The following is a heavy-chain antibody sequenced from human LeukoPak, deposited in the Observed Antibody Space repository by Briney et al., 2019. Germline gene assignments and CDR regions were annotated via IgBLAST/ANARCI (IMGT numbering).Heavy chain of an antibody. CDR2: ISAYNGNT. CDR3: ARLIGLGEVSPYFDS. D-gene: IGHD3-16*02. V-gene: IGHV1-18*01. Sequence: ASVKVSCKASGYTFTSYGISWVRQAPGQGLEWMGWISAYNGNTNYAQKLQDRVTMTTDTSTSTAYMELRSLRSDDTAVYYCARLIGLGEVSPYFDSWGQGRLVTVSS. CDR1: GYTFTSYG. J-gene: IGHJ4*02.